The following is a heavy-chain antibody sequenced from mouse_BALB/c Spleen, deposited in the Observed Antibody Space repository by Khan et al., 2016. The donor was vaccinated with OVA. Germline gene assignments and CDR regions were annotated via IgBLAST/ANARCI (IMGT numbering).Heavy chain of an antibody. Sequence: EVQLQESGPGLVKPSQSLSLTCPVTGYSITSDYAWNWIRQFPGNKLECMGYISYSGNTNYNPSFKSRISFTLDTSENQFLLQWKSVTIEDTATYYCARIYGGDFDYWGQGTTLTVSS. CDR2: ISYSGNT. D-gene: IGHD1-1*01. J-gene: IGHJ2*01. CDR3: ARIYGGDFDY. V-gene: IGHV3-2*02. CDR1: GYSITSDYA.